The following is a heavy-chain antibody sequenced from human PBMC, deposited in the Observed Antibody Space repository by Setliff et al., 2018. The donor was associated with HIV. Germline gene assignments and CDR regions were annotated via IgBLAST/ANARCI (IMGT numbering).Heavy chain of an antibody. CDR1: GGIFSNYA. CDR3: ARVRLGKNDLTPPCYTHALGY. J-gene: IGHJ4*02. CDR2: IIPIFGTA. Sequence: SVKVSCKASGGIFSNYAINWVRQAPGQGLEWMGGIIPIFGTATYAQKFQGRVTITADESTSTAYMELSSLRSADTAVYYCARVRLGKNDLTPPCYTHALGYWGQGSLVTVSS. V-gene: IGHV1-69*13. D-gene: IGHD2-21*02.